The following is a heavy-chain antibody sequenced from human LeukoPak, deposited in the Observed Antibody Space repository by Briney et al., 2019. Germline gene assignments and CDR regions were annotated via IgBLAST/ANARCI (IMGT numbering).Heavy chain of an antibody. J-gene: IGHJ4*02. CDR1: GFNFDRYT. D-gene: IGHD3-10*02. Sequence: GGSLRLSCATSGFNFDRYTIHWVRQAPGKGLEWVSLAGWAGGTTFYSDSVRGRLTISRDSGRKSVYLQMNSLTTDDTAFYFCAKELDTMFFDYWGQGALVTVSS. V-gene: IGHV3-43*01. CDR3: AKELDTMFFDY. CDR2: AGWAGGTT.